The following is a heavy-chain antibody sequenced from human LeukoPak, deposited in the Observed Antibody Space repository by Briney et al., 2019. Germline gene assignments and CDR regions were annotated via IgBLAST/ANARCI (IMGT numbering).Heavy chain of an antibody. CDR1: GGSISSHY. Sequence: SETLSLTCTVSGGSISSHYWSWIRQPPGKGLEWIGYIYYSGSTNYNPSLKSRVTISVDTSKNQFSLKLSSVTAADTAVYYCARGGLLNWSYVWFDPWGQGTLVTVSS. CDR3: ARGGLLNWSYVWFDP. V-gene: IGHV4-59*11. J-gene: IGHJ5*02. CDR2: IYYSGST. D-gene: IGHD1-7*01.